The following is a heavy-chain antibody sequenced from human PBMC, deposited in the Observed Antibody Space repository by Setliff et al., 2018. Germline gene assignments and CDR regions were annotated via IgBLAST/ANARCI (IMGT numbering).Heavy chain of an antibody. CDR3: ARGRNIAARLLDS. V-gene: IGHV4-34*01. J-gene: IGHJ4*02. Sequence: SETLSLTCAAYGGTFSDYYWTWIRQPPGKGLEWVGEINHRGSTTYNPSLKSRVTISVDTSKGQFSLKVISMTAADTAVYYCARGRNIAARLLDSWGRGTLVTVSS. CDR2: INHRGST. D-gene: IGHD6-6*01. CDR1: GGTFSDYY.